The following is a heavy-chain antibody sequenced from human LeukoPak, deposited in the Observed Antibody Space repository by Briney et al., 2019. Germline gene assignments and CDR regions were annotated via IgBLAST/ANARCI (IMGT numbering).Heavy chain of an antibody. J-gene: IGHJ4*02. Sequence: PGGSLRLSCAASGFTFSSYAMSWVRQAPGKGLEWVSAISGSGGTTHYADSVKGRFTISRDRSKNTLYLQMHSLRVEDTAVYYCAKDAFCTSTNCYASYFDYWGQGTLVTVSS. D-gene: IGHD2-2*01. CDR1: GFTFSSYA. CDR3: AKDAFCTSTNCYASYFDY. CDR2: ISGSGGTT. V-gene: IGHV3-23*01.